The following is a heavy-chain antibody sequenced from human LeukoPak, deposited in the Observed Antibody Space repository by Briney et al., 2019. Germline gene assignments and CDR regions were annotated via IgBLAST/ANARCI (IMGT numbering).Heavy chain of an antibody. V-gene: IGHV1-18*01. CDR2: ISAYNGNT. CDR1: GYTFTSYG. CDR3: ARVVVPAAPTDAFDI. J-gene: IGHJ3*02. Sequence: GASVKVSCKASGYTFTSYGISWVRQAPGQGLEWMGWISAYNGNTNYAQKLQGRVTMTTDTSTSTAYMELRSLRSDDTAVYYCARVVVPAAPTDAFDIWGQGTMVTVSS. D-gene: IGHD2-2*01.